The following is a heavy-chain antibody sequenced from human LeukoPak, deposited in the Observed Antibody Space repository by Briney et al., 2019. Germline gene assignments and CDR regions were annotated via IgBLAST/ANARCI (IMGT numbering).Heavy chain of an antibody. Sequence: PSETLSLTCTVSGYSISSSNYFWGWIRQPPGKGLEWIGSSYYTGSTYYNPSLTSRVTISVDPSKNQFSLNLSSVTAADTAVYYCAPPPYYSEANGYSVAWGQGTLVTVSS. CDR1: GYSISSSNYF. V-gene: IGHV4-39*07. CDR3: APPPYYSEANGYSVA. J-gene: IGHJ5*02. D-gene: IGHD3-22*01. CDR2: SYYTGST.